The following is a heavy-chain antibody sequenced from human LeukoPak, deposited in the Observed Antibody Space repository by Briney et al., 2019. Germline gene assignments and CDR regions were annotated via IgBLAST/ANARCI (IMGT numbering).Heavy chain of an antibody. V-gene: IGHV4-31*03. CDR2: IYYSGST. CDR1: GGSISSGGYY. Sequence: SETLSLTCTVSGGSISSGGYYWSWIRQHPGKGLEWIGYIYYSGSTYYNPSLKSRVTISVDTSKNQFSLKLSSVTAADTAVYYCAREKVVVVAATDYYYMDVWGKGTTVTVSS. D-gene: IGHD2-15*01. J-gene: IGHJ6*03. CDR3: AREKVVVVAATDYYYMDV.